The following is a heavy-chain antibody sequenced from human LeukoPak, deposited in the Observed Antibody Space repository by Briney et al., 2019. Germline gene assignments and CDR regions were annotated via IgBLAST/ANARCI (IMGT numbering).Heavy chain of an antibody. Sequence: GGSLRLSCAASGFTFSRYSMNWVRQAPGKGLEWVSSISSSSSYIYYADSVKGRFTISRDNARNSLYLQMNSLRAEDTAVYYCARDSSSWFNCFDPWGQGTLVTVSS. D-gene: IGHD6-13*01. CDR2: ISSSSSYI. V-gene: IGHV3-21*01. J-gene: IGHJ5*02. CDR3: ARDSSSWFNCFDP. CDR1: GFTFSRYS.